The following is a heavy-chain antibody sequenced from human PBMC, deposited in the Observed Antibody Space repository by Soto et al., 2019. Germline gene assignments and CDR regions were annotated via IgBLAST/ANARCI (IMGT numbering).Heavy chain of an antibody. CDR2: ISYDGSNK. CDR1: GFTFSSYG. V-gene: IGHV3-30*18. Sequence: QVQLVESGGGVVQPGRSLRLSCAASGFTFSSYGMHWVRQAPGKGLEWVAVISYDGSNKYYADSVKGRFTISRDNYKNTLYLQMISLRAEDKAVYYCAKDPDYWGQGNLVTVSS. J-gene: IGHJ1*01. CDR3: AKDPDY.